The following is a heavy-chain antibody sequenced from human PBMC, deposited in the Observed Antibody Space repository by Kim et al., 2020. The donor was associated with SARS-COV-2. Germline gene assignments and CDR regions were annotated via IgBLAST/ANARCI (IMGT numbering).Heavy chain of an antibody. CDR3: ATHFSSGAFRY. Sequence: YYAASVKGRFTISRDNDKNSLYLQMNSLRDEDTAVYYCATHFSSGAFRYWGQGTLVTVSS. J-gene: IGHJ4*02. V-gene: IGHV3-48*02. D-gene: IGHD6-19*01.